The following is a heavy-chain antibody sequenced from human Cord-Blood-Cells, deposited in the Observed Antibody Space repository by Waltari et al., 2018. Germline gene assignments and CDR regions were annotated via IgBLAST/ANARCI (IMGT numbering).Heavy chain of an antibody. CDR1: GFPCSSYS. CDR2: ISSSSSYI. Sequence: EVQLVESGGGLVKPGGSLRLSCAAPGFPCSSYSMTCVRQAPGKGLEWVSSISSSSSYIYYADSVKGRFTISRDNAKNSLYLQMNSLRAEDTAVYYCARALVGATAFDIWGQGTMVTVSS. V-gene: IGHV3-21*01. D-gene: IGHD1-26*01. J-gene: IGHJ3*02. CDR3: ARALVGATAFDI.